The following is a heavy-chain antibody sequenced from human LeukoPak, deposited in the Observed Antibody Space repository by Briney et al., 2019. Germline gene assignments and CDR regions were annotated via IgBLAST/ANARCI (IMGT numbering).Heavy chain of an antibody. CDR1: GFTFSSNY. V-gene: IGHV3-53*04. CDR3: ARGSSALYYGMDV. Sequence: GGSLRLSCAASGFTFSSNYMSWVRQAPGKGLEWVSVIYSGGSTYYADSVKGRFTISRHNSKNTLYLQMNSLRAEDTAVYYCARGSSALYYGMDVWGQGTTVTVSS. CDR2: IYSGGST. J-gene: IGHJ6*02.